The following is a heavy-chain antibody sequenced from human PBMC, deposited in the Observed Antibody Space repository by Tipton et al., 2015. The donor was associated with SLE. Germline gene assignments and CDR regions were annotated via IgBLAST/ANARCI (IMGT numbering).Heavy chain of an antibody. J-gene: IGHJ4*02. CDR1: GFTFSSYA. Sequence: SLRLSCAASGFTFSSYAMGWVRQAPGRGLEWVSAISNSGGRTYYADSVKGRFTISRGNSKNTLYLQMNILRAEDTAVYYCGKETGTIVVADYWGQGTLVTVSS. V-gene: IGHV3-23*01. CDR2: ISNSGGRT. D-gene: IGHD2-21*01. CDR3: GKETGTIVVADY.